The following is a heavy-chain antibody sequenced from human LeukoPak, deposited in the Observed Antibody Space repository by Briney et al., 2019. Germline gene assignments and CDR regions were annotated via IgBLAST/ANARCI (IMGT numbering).Heavy chain of an antibody. CDR3: ARGGITMIVVALYYFDY. V-gene: IGHV1-46*01. D-gene: IGHD3-22*01. Sequence: GASVKVSCKASGYTFTGYYMHWVRQAPGQGLEWMGIINPSGGSTSYAQKFQGRVTMTRDMSTSTVYMELSSLRSEDTAVYYCARGGITMIVVALYYFDYWGQGTLVTVSS. CDR2: INPSGGST. J-gene: IGHJ4*02. CDR1: GYTFTGYY.